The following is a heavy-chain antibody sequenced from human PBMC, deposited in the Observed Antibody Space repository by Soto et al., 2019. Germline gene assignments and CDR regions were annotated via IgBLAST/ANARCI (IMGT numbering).Heavy chain of an antibody. Sequence: SLRLSCAASGFSFSTFSMTWVRQAPGKGLEWVAVISYDGSNKCYADSVKGRFTISRDNSKNTLYLQMNSLRAEDTAVYYCAREQGRSKARYFEWLNVPYGMDVWGQGTTVTVSS. CDR2: ISYDGSNK. V-gene: IGHV3-30-3*01. D-gene: IGHD3-9*01. CDR3: AREQGRSKARYFEWLNVPYGMDV. J-gene: IGHJ6*02. CDR1: GFSFSTFS.